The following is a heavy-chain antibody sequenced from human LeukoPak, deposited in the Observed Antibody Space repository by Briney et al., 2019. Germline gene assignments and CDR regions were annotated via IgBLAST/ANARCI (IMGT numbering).Heavy chain of an antibody. Sequence: GGSLRLSCAASGFTFSTSWMSWVRQVPGKGLEWVAVISYDGSNKYYADSVKGRFTISRDNSKNTLYLQMNSLRAEDTAVYYCARGGPYDFWSGLAWDYYYGMDVWGQGTTVTVSS. D-gene: IGHD3-3*01. J-gene: IGHJ6*02. CDR2: ISYDGSNK. V-gene: IGHV3-30*03. CDR3: ARGGPYDFWSGLAWDYYYGMDV. CDR1: GFTFSTSW.